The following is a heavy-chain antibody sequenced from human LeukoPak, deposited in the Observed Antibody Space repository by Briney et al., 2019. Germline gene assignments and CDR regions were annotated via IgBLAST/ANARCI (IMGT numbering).Heavy chain of an antibody. D-gene: IGHD2-21*01. Sequence: GGSLRLSCAASGFTFRTYSMNWVRQAPGKGLEWVSSISGSSSYIYYADSVKGRFTISRDNAKNSLYLQMNSLRAEDTAMYYCARRVASATDAFDIWGQGTMVTVSS. J-gene: IGHJ3*02. CDR3: ARRVASATDAFDI. CDR2: ISGSSSYI. V-gene: IGHV3-21*01. CDR1: GFTFRTYS.